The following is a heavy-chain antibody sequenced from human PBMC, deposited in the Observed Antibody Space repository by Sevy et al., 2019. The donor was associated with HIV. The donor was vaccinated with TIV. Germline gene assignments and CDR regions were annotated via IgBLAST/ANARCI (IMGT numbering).Heavy chain of an antibody. D-gene: IGHD1-1*01. CDR3: AKKLRGKDLEGYFDY. CDR1: GFTFNTYA. J-gene: IGHJ4*02. V-gene: IGHV3-23*01. Sequence: GGSLRLSCTASGFTFNTYAMSWVRRAPGKGLEWVSAIGSGGTTYYVDSVKGRFTISRDNSKSTLYLQMNSLIVDDTAVYYCAKKLRGKDLEGYFDYWGQGILVTVSS. CDR2: IGSGGTT.